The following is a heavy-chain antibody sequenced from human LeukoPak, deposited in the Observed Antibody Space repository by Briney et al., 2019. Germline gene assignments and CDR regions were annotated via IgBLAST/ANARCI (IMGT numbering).Heavy chain of an antibody. Sequence: GGSLRLSCAASGFTFSSYSMNWVRQAPGKGLEWVSSISSSSSYIYYADSVKGRFTTSRDNSKNTLYLQMNSLRAEDTAVYYCAKDVVPDSGWDLDYWGQGTLVTVSS. CDR2: ISSSSSYI. J-gene: IGHJ4*02. CDR1: GFTFSSYS. V-gene: IGHV3-21*04. CDR3: AKDVVPDSGWDLDY. D-gene: IGHD6-19*01.